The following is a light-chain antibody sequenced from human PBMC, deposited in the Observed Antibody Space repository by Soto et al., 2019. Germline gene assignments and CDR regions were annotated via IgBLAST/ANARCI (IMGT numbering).Light chain of an antibody. J-gene: IGKJ4*01. CDR2: GSS. V-gene: IGKV3-20*01. CDR3: HQYGSSPLT. Sequence: EIVLTQSPGTLSLSPGERATLSCRASQSVSSSYLAWYQQKPGQAPRLLIYGSSSRATGIPDRFSGSGSGTDFTLTISRREPEDFAVYYCHQYGSSPLTFGGGTKVEIK. CDR1: QSVSSSY.